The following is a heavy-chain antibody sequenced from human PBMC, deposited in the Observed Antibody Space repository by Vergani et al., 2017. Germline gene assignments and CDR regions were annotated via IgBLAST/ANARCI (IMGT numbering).Heavy chain of an antibody. CDR1: GFTFISYS. J-gene: IGHJ4*02. CDR3: AREARYSGSCDY. V-gene: IGHV3-48*02. D-gene: IGHD6-13*01. CDR2: ISSSSSTI. Sequence: EVQLVESGGGLVQPGGSLRLSCAASGFTFISYSMNLVRQAPGKWLEWVSYISSSSSTIYYADSVKGRFTISRDNAKNSLYLQMNSLRDEDTDVYYCAREARYSGSCDYWGQGTLVTVSS.